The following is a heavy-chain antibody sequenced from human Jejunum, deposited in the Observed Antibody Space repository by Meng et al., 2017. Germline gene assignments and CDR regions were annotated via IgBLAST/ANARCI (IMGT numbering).Heavy chain of an antibody. V-gene: IGHV1-2*06. CDR2: INPDSGGT. CDR3: ARAPDYSDNWFDP. Sequence: QVQLVQFGAEGKKPGASVKVSCKASGYTFTGYYMHWVRQAPGQGLEWMGRINPDSGGTNFAQKFQGRVTMTRDTSISTAYMELSRLTSDDTAVYYCARAPDYSDNWFDPWGQGTLVTVSS. J-gene: IGHJ5*02. CDR1: GYTFTGYY. D-gene: IGHD2-15*01.